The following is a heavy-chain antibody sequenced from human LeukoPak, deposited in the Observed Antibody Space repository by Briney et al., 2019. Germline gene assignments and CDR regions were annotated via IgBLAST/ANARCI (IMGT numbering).Heavy chain of an antibody. D-gene: IGHD6-6*01. J-gene: IGHJ4*02. V-gene: IGHV3-9*03. Sequence: PGRSLRLSCAASGFTFDDYAMHWVRQAPGKGLEWVSGISWNSGSIGYADSVKGRFTISRDNAKNSLYLQMNSLRAEDMALYYCAKDIGGQLVEWGQGTLVTVSS. CDR1: GFTFDDYA. CDR3: AKDIGGQLVE. CDR2: ISWNSGSI.